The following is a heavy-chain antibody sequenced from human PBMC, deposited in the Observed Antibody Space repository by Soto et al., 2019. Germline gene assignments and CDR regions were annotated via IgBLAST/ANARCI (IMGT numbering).Heavy chain of an antibody. CDR2: ISSSSSTI. Sequence: GGSLRLSCAAAGFTFRSYSMNWIRQAPGKGLEWVSYISSSSSTISYADSVKGRFTISRDNAKNSLYLQMNSLRAEDTAVYYCARDYSSYGPFDDWGQGTLVTVSS. V-gene: IGHV3-48*01. CDR1: GFTFRSYS. CDR3: ARDYSSYGPFDD. J-gene: IGHJ4*02. D-gene: IGHD5-18*01.